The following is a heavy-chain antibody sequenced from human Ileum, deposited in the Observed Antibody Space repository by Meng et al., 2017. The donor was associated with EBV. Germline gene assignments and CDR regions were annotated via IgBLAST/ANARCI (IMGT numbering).Heavy chain of an antibody. CDR1: GYTFTNYA. J-gene: IGHJ4*02. V-gene: IGHV7-4-1*02. Sequence: QGQMVQSGSRLKGPGASVKVSCTASGYTFTNYALNWVRQAPGQGLEWMGWISTNTGNPTYAPGFTGRFVFSLDTSVSAAYLQISSLKAEDTAVYYCARSWGGGSSKEWGQGTLVTVSS. CDR3: ARSWGGGSSKE. D-gene: IGHD2-15*01. CDR2: ISTNTGNP.